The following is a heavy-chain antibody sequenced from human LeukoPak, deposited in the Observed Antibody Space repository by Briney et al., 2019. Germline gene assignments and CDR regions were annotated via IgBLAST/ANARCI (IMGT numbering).Heavy chain of an antibody. V-gene: IGHV3-11*04. CDR3: ARERQNKDFWSGGDY. J-gene: IGHJ4*02. CDR2: ISSSGSTI. Sequence: GGSLRLSCAASGFSFSDYYMSWIRQAPGKGLEWVSYISSSGSTIYYADSVKGRFTISRDNAKNSLYLQMNTLRPEDTAVYYCARERQNKDFWSGGDYWGQGTLVTVSS. D-gene: IGHD3-3*01. CDR1: GFSFSDYY.